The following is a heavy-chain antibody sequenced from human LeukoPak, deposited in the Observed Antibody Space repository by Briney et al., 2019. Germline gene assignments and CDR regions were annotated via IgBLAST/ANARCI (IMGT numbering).Heavy chain of an antibody. CDR3: ARGRRYCSGGSCYSSRAFDL. D-gene: IGHD2-15*01. CDR2: ISSDSRTI. CDR1: GLTFSNYN. Sequence: GGSLRLSCAASGLTFSNYNMNWVRQAPGKGLEWVSHISSDSRTIYYSDSVKGRFTISRDNAKNSQYLQMNSLRAEDTAVYYCARGRRYCSGGSCYSSRAFDLWGQGTMVTVSS. V-gene: IGHV3-48*01. J-gene: IGHJ3*01.